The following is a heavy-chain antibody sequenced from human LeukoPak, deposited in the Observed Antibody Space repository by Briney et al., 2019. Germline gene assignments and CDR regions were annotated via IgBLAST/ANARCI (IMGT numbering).Heavy chain of an antibody. CDR2: ISSSSSYI. Sequence: PGGSLRLSCAASGFTFSSCSMNWVRQAPGKGLEWVSSISSSSSYIYYADSVKGRFTISRDNAKNSLYLQMNSLRAEDTAVYYCAGRRTTGTAAQDYWGQGTLVTVSS. J-gene: IGHJ4*02. V-gene: IGHV3-21*01. D-gene: IGHD1-1*01. CDR3: AGRRTTGTAAQDY. CDR1: GFTFSSCS.